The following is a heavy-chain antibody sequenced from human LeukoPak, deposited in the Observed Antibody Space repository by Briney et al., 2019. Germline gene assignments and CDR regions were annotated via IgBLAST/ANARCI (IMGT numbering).Heavy chain of an antibody. D-gene: IGHD2-2*01. V-gene: IGHV3-23*01. CDR1: GLTFSSCA. CDR3: AKLTAYQPDRWRGYFAY. CDR2: ISASGDDT. J-gene: IGHJ4*02. Sequence: GSLRLSCASSGLTFSSCAMSWVRQVPGKGLEWVSAISASGDDTHSADSVKGRFTVSRDNSKNTLYLQMNSLRAEDAAVYYCAKLTAYQPDRWRGYFAYWGQGTLVTVSS.